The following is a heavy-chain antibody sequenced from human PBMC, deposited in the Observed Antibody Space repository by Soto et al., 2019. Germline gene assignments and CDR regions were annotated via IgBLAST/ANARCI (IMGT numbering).Heavy chain of an antibody. CDR1: GYTFTRCI. V-gene: IGHV1-46*01. Sequence: QVQLVQSGAELKKPGAAVRVSCQAAGYTFTRCIVYGFRPAPAQGLEWMGKVNPNAARATYAQTFQGRLAMTTDTSTSTVSMELSSLRSDETAVYYCARGYGGVVVYFDHWGQGTLITVSS. CDR3: ARGYGGVVVYFDH. D-gene: IGHD3-16*02. CDR2: VNPNAARA. J-gene: IGHJ4*02.